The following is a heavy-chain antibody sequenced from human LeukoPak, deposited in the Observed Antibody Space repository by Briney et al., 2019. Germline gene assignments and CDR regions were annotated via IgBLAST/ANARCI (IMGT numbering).Heavy chain of an antibody. CDR1: GFTFSSYS. D-gene: IGHD1-26*01. V-gene: IGHV3-7*01. CDR2: IKQDGSEK. CDR3: ARWEIRGSAHQLDY. J-gene: IGHJ4*02. Sequence: GGSLRLSCAASGFTFSSYSMNWVRQAPGKGLEWVADIKQDGSEKYYVGSVKGRFTISRDNAKNSMYLQMNSLRAEDTAVYYCARWEIRGSAHQLDYWGRGTLVAVSS.